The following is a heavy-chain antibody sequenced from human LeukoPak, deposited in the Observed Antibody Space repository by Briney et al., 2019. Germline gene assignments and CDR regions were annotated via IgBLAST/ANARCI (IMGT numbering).Heavy chain of an antibody. CDR1: GFTFSSYS. CDR2: ISSSSSTI. D-gene: IGHD2-2*01. CDR3: AKDRAGVIVVVPAAPGGDWFDP. V-gene: IGHV3-48*01. Sequence: PGGSLRLSCAASGFTFSSYSMNWVRQAPGKGLEWVSYISSSSSTIYYADSVKGRFTISRDNAKNSLYLQMNSLRAEDTAVYYCAKDRAGVIVVVPAAPGGDWFDPWGQGTLVTVSS. J-gene: IGHJ5*02.